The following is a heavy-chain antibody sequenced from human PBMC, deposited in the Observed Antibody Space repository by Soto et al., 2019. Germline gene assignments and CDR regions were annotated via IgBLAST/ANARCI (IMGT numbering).Heavy chain of an antibody. CDR2: INHSGSV. Sequence: VSGCHCTSCYRSGIPPPPVKGLEWIAEINHSGSVNFNPTFKSRVSISLDTSKNQMSLQLSSVSAADTAVYYCAKCPPGSYYDTGSLYSIVLWGQANLVNVSS. V-gene: IGHV4-34*01. CDR3: AKCPPGSYYDTGSLYSIVL. J-gene: IGHJ4*02. D-gene: IGHD3-10*01. CDR1: GCHCTSCY.